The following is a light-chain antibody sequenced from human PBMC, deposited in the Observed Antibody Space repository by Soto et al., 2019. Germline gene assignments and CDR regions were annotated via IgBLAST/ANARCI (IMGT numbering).Light chain of an antibody. V-gene: IGKV1-27*01. J-gene: IGKJ1*01. Sequence: DIQMTQSPSSLSASVGDRVTITCRASQGISNYLAWYQQKPGKVPKLLIYAASTLQLGVPSRFSGSGSGTDFTLTISSLQPEDVANYYCKKYNSAPRTFGQGTKVETK. CDR1: QGISNY. CDR3: KKYNSAPRT. CDR2: AAS.